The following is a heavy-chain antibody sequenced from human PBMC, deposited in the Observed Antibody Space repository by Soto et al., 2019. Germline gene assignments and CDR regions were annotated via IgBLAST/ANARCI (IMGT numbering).Heavy chain of an antibody. V-gene: IGHV5-51*01. CDR2: IYPGDSDA. CDR3: ARQTTGWFGMDV. D-gene: IGHD6-19*01. CDR1: GYSFSDYW. Sequence: PGESLKISCKGAGYSFSDYWIGWVRQMPGKGLEWMGIIYPGDSDARYSPSFQGQVSISADKSVNTAYLQWGSLKASDTAMYYCARQTTGWFGMDVWGQGTTVTVSS. J-gene: IGHJ6*02.